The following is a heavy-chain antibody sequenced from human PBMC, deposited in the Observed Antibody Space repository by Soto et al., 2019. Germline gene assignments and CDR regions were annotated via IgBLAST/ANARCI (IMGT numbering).Heavy chain of an antibody. D-gene: IGHD3-22*01. V-gene: IGHV1-18*01. CDR2: ISAYNGNT. CDR3: AMYYYDSSGPVVDAFDI. CDR1: GYTFTSYG. J-gene: IGHJ3*02. Sequence: GASVKVSCKASGYTFTSYGISWVRQAPGQGLEWMGWISAYNGNTNYAQKPQGRVTMTTDTSTSTAYMELRSLRSDDTAVYYCAMYYYDSSGPVVDAFDIWGQGTMVTVSS.